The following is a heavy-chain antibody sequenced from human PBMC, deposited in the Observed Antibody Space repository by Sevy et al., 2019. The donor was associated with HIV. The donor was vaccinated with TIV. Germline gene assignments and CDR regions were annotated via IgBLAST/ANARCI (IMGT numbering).Heavy chain of an antibody. Sequence: GGSLRLSCVASEFRLSNYAMNWVRPAPGKGLEWVSGLRGSGGSSDYADSVKGRFTISRDNSKNTLYLQMNSLRAEDTAMYYCAKDLYYDNSLFDYWGQGILVTVSS. V-gene: IGHV3-23*01. CDR1: EFRLSNYA. CDR3: AKDLYYDNSLFDY. J-gene: IGHJ4*02. D-gene: IGHD3-22*01. CDR2: LRGSGGSS.